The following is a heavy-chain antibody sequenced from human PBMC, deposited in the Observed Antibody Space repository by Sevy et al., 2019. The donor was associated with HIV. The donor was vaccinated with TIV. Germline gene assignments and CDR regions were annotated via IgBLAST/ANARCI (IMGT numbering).Heavy chain of an antibody. CDR1: GGSMSSYC. D-gene: IGHD3-3*01. CDR3: AREGPLSGYDFWSGYYKGGGYYFDY. V-gene: IGHV4-59*01. Sequence: SETLSLTCTVSGGSMSSYCWSWIRQPPGKGLEWIGYIYDSGSTNYNPSLKSRVTISVDTSKNQFSLKLSPVTAADTAVYYWAREGPLSGYDFWSGYYKGGGYYFDYWGQGALVTVSS. J-gene: IGHJ4*02. CDR2: IYDSGST.